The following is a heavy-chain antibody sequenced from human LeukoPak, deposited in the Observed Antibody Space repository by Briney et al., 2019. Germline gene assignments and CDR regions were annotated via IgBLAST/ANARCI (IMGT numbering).Heavy chain of an antibody. V-gene: IGHV3-48*02. J-gene: IGHJ6*02. CDR1: GFTFSSYS. CDR2: ISSSSSTI. D-gene: IGHD6-19*01. CDR3: ARDRAMYSSGWQYYYYYYGMDV. Sequence: GVSLRLSCAASGFTFSSYSMNWVRQAPGKGLEWVSYISSSSSTIYYADSVKGRFTISRDNAKNSLYLQMNSLRDEDTAVYYCARDRAMYSSGWQYYYYYYGMDVWGQGTTVTVSS.